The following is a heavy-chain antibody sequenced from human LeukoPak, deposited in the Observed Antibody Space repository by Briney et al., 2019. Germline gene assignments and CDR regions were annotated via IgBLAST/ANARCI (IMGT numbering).Heavy chain of an antibody. J-gene: IGHJ6*03. Sequence: SETLSLTCTVSGYSISSGYYWGWIRQPPGKGLEWIGSIYHSGSTYYNPSLKSRVTISVDTSKNQFSLKLSSVTAADTAVYYCARVMVRGVMVSSGFDYYYYMDVWGKGTTVTVSS. CDR2: IYHSGST. V-gene: IGHV4-38-2*02. D-gene: IGHD3-10*01. CDR3: ARVMVRGVMVSSGFDYYYYMDV. CDR1: GYSISSGYY.